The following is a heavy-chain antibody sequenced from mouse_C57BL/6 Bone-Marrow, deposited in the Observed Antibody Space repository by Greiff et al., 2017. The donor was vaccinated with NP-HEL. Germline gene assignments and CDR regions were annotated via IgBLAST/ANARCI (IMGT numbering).Heavy chain of an antibody. D-gene: IGHD1-1*01. V-gene: IGHV1-80*01. CDR1: GYAFSTYW. CDR3: ARGDYGSSQFGYAMDY. Sequence: VQLQQSGAELVKPGASVKISCKASGYAFSTYWMNWVKQRPGKGLEWIGQIYPRDGDTNYNGKFKGKVSLTADKSSSTAYMQLSSLTSEDSAVYFCARGDYGSSQFGYAMDYWGQGTSVTVSS. CDR2: IYPRDGDT. J-gene: IGHJ4*01.